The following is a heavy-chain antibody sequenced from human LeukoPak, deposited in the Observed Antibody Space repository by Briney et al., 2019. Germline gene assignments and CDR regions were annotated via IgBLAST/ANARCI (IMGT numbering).Heavy chain of an antibody. J-gene: IGHJ5*02. CDR3: ARYSSGWLGGDWFDP. Sequence: ASVKVPCKASGYTFTSYDINWVRQATGQGLEWMGWMNPNSGNTGYAQKFQGRVTMTRNTSISTAYMELGSLRSEDTAVYYCARYSSGWLGGDWFDPWGQGTLVTVSS. D-gene: IGHD6-19*01. CDR2: MNPNSGNT. V-gene: IGHV1-8*01. CDR1: GYTFTSYD.